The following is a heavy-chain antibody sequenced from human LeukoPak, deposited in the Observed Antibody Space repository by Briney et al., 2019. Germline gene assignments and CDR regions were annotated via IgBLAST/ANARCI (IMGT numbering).Heavy chain of an antibody. Sequence: SETLSLTCTVSGGSVSSYYWSWIRQPPGKGLEWIGYIYYSGSTNYNPSLKSRVTISVDTSKNQFSLKLSSVTAADTAVYYCARRGNPRGSYFYYFDYWGQGTLVTVSS. CDR3: ARRGNPRGSYFYYFDY. J-gene: IGHJ4*02. CDR2: IYYSGST. D-gene: IGHD1-26*01. V-gene: IGHV4-59*08. CDR1: GGSVSSYY.